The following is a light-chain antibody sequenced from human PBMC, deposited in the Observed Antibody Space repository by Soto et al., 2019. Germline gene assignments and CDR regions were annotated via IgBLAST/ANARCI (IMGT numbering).Light chain of an antibody. CDR2: AAS. CDR1: QGIRND. Sequence: AIQMTQSPSSLSASVGDRVTITCLASQGIRNDLCCYQQKPGKAPKLLIYAASSLQSGVPSRFSGSGSGTDFTLTISSLQPEDFATYYCLQDYNYPLTFGGGTKVDIK. CDR3: LQDYNYPLT. J-gene: IGKJ4*01. V-gene: IGKV1-6*01.